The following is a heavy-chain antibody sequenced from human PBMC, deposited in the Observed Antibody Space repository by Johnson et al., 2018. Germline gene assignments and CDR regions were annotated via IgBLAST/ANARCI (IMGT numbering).Heavy chain of an antibody. D-gene: IGHD3-10*01. Sequence: VQLVQSGGGLVQPGGSXRLSCAASGFTVSDHYMDWVRQAPGKGLEWVGRTPKKADGDTTAHAASVKGRFTISRDESQNSLYLQMNSLKTEDTAVYYCARRGLLSNAMDVWGQGTTVTVSS. V-gene: IGHV3-72*01. J-gene: IGHJ6*02. CDR3: ARRGLLSNAMDV. CDR2: TPKKADGDTT. CDR1: GFTVSDHY.